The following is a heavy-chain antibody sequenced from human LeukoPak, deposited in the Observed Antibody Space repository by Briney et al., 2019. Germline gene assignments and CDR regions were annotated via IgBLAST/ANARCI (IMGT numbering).Heavy chain of an antibody. CDR1: GFTFSIYA. D-gene: IGHD3-22*01. V-gene: IGHV3-23*01. Sequence: PGGSLRLSCAASGFTFSIYAMSWVRQAPGKGLQLVSSITSRGESTWYVDSVRGRFTITSDNSENTLYLQMHSLRAEDTAVYYCARDRPNYYGSDGHYYRRDGDYWGRGTLVSVSS. CDR3: ARDRPNYYGSDGHYYRRDGDY. J-gene: IGHJ4*02. CDR2: ITSRGEST.